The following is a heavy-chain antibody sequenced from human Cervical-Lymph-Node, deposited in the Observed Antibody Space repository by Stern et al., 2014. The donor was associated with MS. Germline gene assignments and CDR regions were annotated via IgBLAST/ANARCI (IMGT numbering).Heavy chain of an antibody. Sequence: QVQLQQWGAGLLKPSETLSLTCGVNGGSFDAFYWTWIRQPPGGGLEWIGEISHSGYAKYNPSLKSRVTMSVEKSKNQFTLKMDSVTAADTAVYYCARTWIAVRNTKWFDPWGQGTLVTVSS. CDR3: ARTWIAVRNTKWFDP. CDR2: ISHSGYA. D-gene: IGHD6-6*01. CDR1: GGSFDAFY. V-gene: IGHV4-34*01. J-gene: IGHJ5*02.